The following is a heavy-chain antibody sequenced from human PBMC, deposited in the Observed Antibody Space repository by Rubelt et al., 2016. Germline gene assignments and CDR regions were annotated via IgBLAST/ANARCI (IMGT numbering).Heavy chain of an antibody. CDR1: GYTFTDYA. CDR3: ARDEDV. V-gene: IGHV1-3*01. J-gene: IGHJ6*02. Sequence: AEVEKPGASVKLSCKASGYTFTDYAMHWVRQAPGQRLEYMGWINGGNGNTKYSQKFQDRVTITRDTSASTAYMELSSLTPEDTAVYFCARDEDVWGQGTTVTVSS. CDR2: INGGNGNT.